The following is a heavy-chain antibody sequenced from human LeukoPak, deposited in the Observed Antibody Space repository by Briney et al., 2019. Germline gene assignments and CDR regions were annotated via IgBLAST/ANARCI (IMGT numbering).Heavy chain of an antibody. J-gene: IGHJ3*02. Sequence: SETLSLTCTVSGGSITSGGYYWNWIRQHPRKGLEWITYIYYSGSTSYNPSLKSRVAISVDTSKNQFSLKLSSVTAADTAVYYCARGNSLLYYYDSDALSNAFDIWGQGTMVTVSS. CDR1: GGSITSGGYY. V-gene: IGHV4-31*03. D-gene: IGHD3-22*01. CDR2: IYYSGST. CDR3: ARGNSLLYYYDSDALSNAFDI.